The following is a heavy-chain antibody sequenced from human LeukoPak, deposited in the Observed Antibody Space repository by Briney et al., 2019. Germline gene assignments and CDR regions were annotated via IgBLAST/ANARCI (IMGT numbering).Heavy chain of an antibody. Sequence: GGSLRLSCAASGFRFSDYGMHWVRQAPGKGLEWVAFIRYDGSIKYYVDSVKGRFTISRDNAKDTVYLQMNSLRAEDTAVYYCARVSIGWYSFDYWGQGTLVTVSS. J-gene: IGHJ4*02. D-gene: IGHD6-19*01. CDR2: IRYDGSIK. CDR1: GFRFSDYG. CDR3: ARVSIGWYSFDY. V-gene: IGHV3-30*02.